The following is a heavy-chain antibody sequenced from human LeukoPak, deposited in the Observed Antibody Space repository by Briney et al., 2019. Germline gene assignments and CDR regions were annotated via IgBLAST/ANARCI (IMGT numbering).Heavy chain of an antibody. Sequence: SVKVSRKASVYTFPSYEINWVRQPTTQGLEWMGWMNPNSGNTGYAQKFQGRVTMTRNTSISTAYMQLSSLRAEDTAVYYCARGGAVADFYLFDPWGQGTLVTVSS. CDR2: MNPNSGNT. D-gene: IGHD6-19*01. V-gene: IGHV1-8*01. J-gene: IGHJ5*02. CDR1: VYTFPSYE. CDR3: ARGGAVADFYLFDP.